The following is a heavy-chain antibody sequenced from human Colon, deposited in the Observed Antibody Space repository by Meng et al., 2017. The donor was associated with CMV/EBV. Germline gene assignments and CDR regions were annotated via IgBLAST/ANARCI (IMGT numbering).Heavy chain of an antibody. CDR1: GYTFTSYD. CDR3: ARDTRFFGVVIHNWFDP. D-gene: IGHD3-3*01. J-gene: IGHJ5*02. Sequence: ASVKVSCKASGYTFTSYDINWVRQAPGQGLEWMGWINPNSGGTNYAQKFQGRVTMTRDTSISTAYMELSRLRSDDTAVYYCARDTRFFGVVIHNWFDPWGQGTLVTVSS. V-gene: IGHV1-2*02. CDR2: INPNSGGT.